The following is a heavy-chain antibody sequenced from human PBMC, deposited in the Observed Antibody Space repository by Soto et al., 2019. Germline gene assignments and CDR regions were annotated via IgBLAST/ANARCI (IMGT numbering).Heavy chain of an antibody. Sequence: QVQLVQSGAEVKRPGSSVKVSCKASGDTFNFYSINWVRQAPGLGLEWMGRVNPIVSMSNYAQKFQGRVTRTADKSTSTAYMDLSSLRSEDRAIYYCASSYGSGYRAFDYWGQGALVTVSS. D-gene: IGHD3-10*01. CDR2: VNPIVSMS. J-gene: IGHJ4*02. CDR1: GDTFNFYS. CDR3: ASSYGSGYRAFDY. V-gene: IGHV1-69*02.